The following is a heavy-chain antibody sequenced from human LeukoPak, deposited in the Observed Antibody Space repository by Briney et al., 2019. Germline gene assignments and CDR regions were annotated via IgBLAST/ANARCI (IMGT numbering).Heavy chain of an antibody. CDR1: GFTFSSYA. V-gene: IGHV3-23*01. D-gene: IGHD2-2*01. Sequence: AGGSLRLSCAASGFTFSSYAMSWVRQAPGKGLEWVSAISGSGGSTYYAGSVKGRFTISRDNSKNTLYLQMNSLRAEDTAVYYCANPDIVVVPAATRWDHFDYWGQGTLVTVSS. CDR3: ANPDIVVVPAATRWDHFDY. J-gene: IGHJ4*02. CDR2: ISGSGGST.